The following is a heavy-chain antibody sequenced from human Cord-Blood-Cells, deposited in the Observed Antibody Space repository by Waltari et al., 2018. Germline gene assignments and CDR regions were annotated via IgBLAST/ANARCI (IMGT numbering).Heavy chain of an antibody. CDR1: GGSFSGYY. D-gene: IGHD3-9*01. J-gene: IGHJ4*02. Sequence: QVQLQQWGAGLLKPSETLSLTCAVYGGSFSGYYWSWIRQPPGKGLEWIGEINHSGSTNYNPSLKSRVTISVDTSKNQFSLKRSSVTAADTAVYYCARGGTIRRYFDWLYYFDYWGQGTLVTVSS. CDR3: ARGGTIRRYFDWLYYFDY. V-gene: IGHV4-34*01. CDR2: INHSGST.